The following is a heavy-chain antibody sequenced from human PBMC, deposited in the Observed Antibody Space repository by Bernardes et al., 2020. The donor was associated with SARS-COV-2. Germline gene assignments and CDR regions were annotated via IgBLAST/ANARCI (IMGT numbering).Heavy chain of an antibody. Sequence: GRSLRVSCIASGFTFSNYAMSWVRQAPGKGLEWVSEISSDGDGASYADSVKGRFTISRDNSKNTLYLQMNSLRAEDTAVYYCAKDSTPPSYCGGDCYGAFDIWGQGTMVTVSS. CDR1: GFTFSNYA. CDR3: AKDSTPPSYCGGDCYGAFDI. CDR2: ISSDGDGA. V-gene: IGHV3-23*01. J-gene: IGHJ3*02. D-gene: IGHD2-21*02.